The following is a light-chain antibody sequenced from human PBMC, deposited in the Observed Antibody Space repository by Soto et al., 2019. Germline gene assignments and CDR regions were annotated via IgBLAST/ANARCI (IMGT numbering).Light chain of an antibody. CDR2: DAS. J-gene: IGKJ4*01. CDR3: HQYGTSPLT. V-gene: IGKV3-20*01. CDR1: RALTSTY. Sequence: ETVLTQSPGTLPLSPGEGATLSCRASRALTSTYIAWYQQKPGQAPRLLIYDASTRAAGIPDRFSGSGSGTDSTLAISRLEPEDFAVYYCHQYGTSPLTFGGGTRVEIK.